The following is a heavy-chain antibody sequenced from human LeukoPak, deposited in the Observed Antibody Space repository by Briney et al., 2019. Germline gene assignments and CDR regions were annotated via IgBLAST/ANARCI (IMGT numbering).Heavy chain of an antibody. CDR3: AKEGITGAPSGYYYYMDV. Sequence: PGGSLRLSCAASGFTFSSYGMHWVRQAPGKGLEWVAVISYDGSNKYYADSVKGRFTISRDNSKNTLYLQMNSLRAEDTAVYYCAKEGITGAPSGYYYYMDVWGKGTTVTVSS. V-gene: IGHV3-30*18. CDR1: GFTFSSYG. J-gene: IGHJ6*03. D-gene: IGHD1-20*01. CDR2: ISYDGSNK.